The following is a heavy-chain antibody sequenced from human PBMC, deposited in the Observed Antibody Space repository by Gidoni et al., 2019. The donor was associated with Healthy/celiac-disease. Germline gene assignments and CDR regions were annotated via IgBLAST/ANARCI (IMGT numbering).Heavy chain of an antibody. CDR2: IKPSGST. Sequence: AVYGGSFSGYYWSWIRQPPGKGLEWIGEIKPSGSTNYIPSLKSRVTISVDTSKNQFSLKLSSVTAAATAVYYCARHKVYYCSSTSCYEIYYYYYGMDVWGQGTTVTVSS. CDR3: ARHKVYYCSSTSCYEIYYYYYGMDV. J-gene: IGHJ6*02. V-gene: IGHV4-34*01. D-gene: IGHD2-2*01. CDR1: GGSFSGYY.